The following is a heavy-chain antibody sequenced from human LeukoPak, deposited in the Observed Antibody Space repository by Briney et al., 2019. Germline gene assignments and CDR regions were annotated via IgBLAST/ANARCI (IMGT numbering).Heavy chain of an antibody. CDR1: GFTFSDYY. D-gene: IGHD6-13*01. Sequence: GGSLRLSCAASGFTFSDYYMSWIRQAPGKGLEWVSYISSSGSTIYYADSVKGRFTISRDNAKNSLYLQMNSLRAEDTAVYYCARAGYSSSWYGYYYYYMDVWGKGTTVTVSS. CDR3: ARAGYSSSWYGYYYYYMDV. CDR2: ISSSGSTI. J-gene: IGHJ6*03. V-gene: IGHV3-11*01.